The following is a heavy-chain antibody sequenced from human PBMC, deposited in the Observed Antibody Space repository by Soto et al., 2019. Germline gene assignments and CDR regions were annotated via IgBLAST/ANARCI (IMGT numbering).Heavy chain of an antibody. CDR1: GFSFSTYG. J-gene: IGHJ4*02. D-gene: IGHD3-3*01. CDR2: IWDDGSNK. V-gene: IGHV3-33*06. Sequence: PGGSLRLSCAASGFSFSTYGIHWVRQAPGKGLEWVTLIWDDGSNKYYADSLRGRFTVSRDNSNNTVYLHMNSLRVEDTAIYYCAKDSGGFFSPHLWGQGTLVTVSS. CDR3: AKDSGGFFSPHL.